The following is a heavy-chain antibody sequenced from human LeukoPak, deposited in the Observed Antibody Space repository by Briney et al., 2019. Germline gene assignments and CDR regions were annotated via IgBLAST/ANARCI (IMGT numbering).Heavy chain of an antibody. CDR1: GGTFSSYA. D-gene: IGHD6-19*01. J-gene: IGHJ4*02. V-gene: IGHV1-69*13. Sequence: ASVKVSCKASGGTFSSYAISWVRQAPGQGLEWMGGIIPILGTANYAQKFQGRVTITADESTSTAYMELSSLSSEDTAVYCCARSNLRYSSGWYYFDYWGQGTLVTVSS. CDR3: ARSNLRYSSGWYYFDY. CDR2: IIPILGTA.